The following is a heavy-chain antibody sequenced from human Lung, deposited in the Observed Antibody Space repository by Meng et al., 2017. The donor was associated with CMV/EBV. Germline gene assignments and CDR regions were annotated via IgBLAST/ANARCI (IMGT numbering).Heavy chain of an antibody. CDR2: LSSIDDT. D-gene: IGHD1-26*01. CDR3: TRGSGSYQFDY. Sequence: LSVSASSFTVIPPYMSLVRHAPGKCLECISILSSIDDTYSPDSVKCQFSISRDNSKITLYFPMNSLRAEDTAIYYCTRGSGSYQFDYWGQGTLVTVSS. J-gene: IGHJ4*02. V-gene: IGHV3-66*02. CDR1: SFTVIPPY.